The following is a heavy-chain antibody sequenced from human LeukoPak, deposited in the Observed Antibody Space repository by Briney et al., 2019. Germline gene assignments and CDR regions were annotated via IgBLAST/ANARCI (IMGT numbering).Heavy chain of an antibody. V-gene: IGHV1-2*02. D-gene: IGHD6-13*01. CDR3: ARASSSWNGADY. CDR1: GYTFTGYY. CDR2: INPNSGGT. Sequence: ASVKVSCKASGYTFTGYYMHWVRQAPGQGLEWMGWINPNSGGTNYAQKFQGRVTMTRDTSISTAYMELRSLRSDDTAVYYCARASSSWNGADYWGQGTLVTVSS. J-gene: IGHJ4*02.